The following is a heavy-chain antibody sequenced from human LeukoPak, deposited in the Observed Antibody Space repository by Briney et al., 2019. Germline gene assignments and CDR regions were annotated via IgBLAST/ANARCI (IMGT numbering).Heavy chain of an antibody. D-gene: IGHD2-2*02. J-gene: IGHJ4*02. Sequence: GGSLRLSCAASGFTFSSYSMNWVRQAPGKGLEWVSSISSSSSYIYYADSVKGRFTISRDNAKNSLYLQMNSLRAEDTAVYYCAKSRYTSSNTNDYWGQGTLVTVSS. CDR1: GFTFSSYS. CDR2: ISSSSSYI. V-gene: IGHV3-21*04. CDR3: AKSRYTSSNTNDY.